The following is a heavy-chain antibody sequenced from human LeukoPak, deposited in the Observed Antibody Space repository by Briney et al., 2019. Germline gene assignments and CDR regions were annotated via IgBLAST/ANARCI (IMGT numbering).Heavy chain of an antibody. D-gene: IGHD2-15*01. J-gene: IGHJ4*02. CDR3: ARSSSGGRSIYDY. Sequence: GGSLRLSCVASGFTFSSHAMSWVRQAPGMGLEWVSTISSSGGSTYYAGSVKGRFTISRDNSKNPLYLQMNSLRAEDTAVHYCARSSSGGRSIYDYWGQGTLVTVSS. CDR1: GFTFSSHA. CDR2: ISSSGGST. V-gene: IGHV3-23*01.